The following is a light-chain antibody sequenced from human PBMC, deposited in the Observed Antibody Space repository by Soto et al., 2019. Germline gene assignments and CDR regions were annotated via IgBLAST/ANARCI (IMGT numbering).Light chain of an antibody. CDR1: QSVSSN. CDR2: GAS. V-gene: IGKV3-15*01. Sequence: ELVLTQSPGTLSLSSGERATLSCRASQSVSSNLAWYQQKAGQAPRILIYGASTRDTGIPARFSGSGSWTEFTLTISRLQSEDVEVYYCQQYNNWPRTFGQGTKVDIK. CDR3: QQYNNWPRT. J-gene: IGKJ1*01.